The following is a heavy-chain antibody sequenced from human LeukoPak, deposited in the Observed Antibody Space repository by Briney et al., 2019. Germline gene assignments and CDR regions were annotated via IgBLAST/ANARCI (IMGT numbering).Heavy chain of an antibody. J-gene: IGHJ3*02. CDR2: ISSSSSYI. CDR3: ARAWVTATSDAFDI. V-gene: IGHV3-21*01. Sequence: PGGSLRLSCAASGFTFSSYSMNWVRQAPGKGLEWVSSISSSSSYIYYADSVKGRLTISRDNAKNSLYLQMNSLRAEDTAVYYCARAWVTATSDAFDIWGQGTMATVSS. CDR1: GFTFSSYS. D-gene: IGHD2-21*02.